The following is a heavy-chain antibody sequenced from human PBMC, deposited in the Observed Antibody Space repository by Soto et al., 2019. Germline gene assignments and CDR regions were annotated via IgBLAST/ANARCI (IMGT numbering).Heavy chain of an antibody. J-gene: IGHJ4*02. D-gene: IGHD3-10*01. CDR2: INVYNGNT. CDR3: ARGNGPGSYLIDF. V-gene: IGHV1-18*01. CDR1: GYTFTNYG. Sequence: ASVKVSCKASGYTFTNYGISWVRQAPGQGLEWMGWINVYNGNTKYAQKFQGRITITRDTSASTDYMELSSLGSEDTAVYYCARGNGPGSYLIDFWGQGTPVTVSS.